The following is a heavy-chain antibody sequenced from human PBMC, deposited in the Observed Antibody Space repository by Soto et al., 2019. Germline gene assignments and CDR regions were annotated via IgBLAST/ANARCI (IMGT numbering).Heavy chain of an antibody. V-gene: IGHV3-30*18. CDR1: GFTFSSYG. D-gene: IGHD6-13*01. CDR2: ISYDGSNK. J-gene: IGHJ6*03. Sequence: GGSLRLSCAASGFTFSSYGMHCVRQAPGKGLEWVAVISYDGSNKYYADSVKGRFTISRDNSKNTLYLQMHSLRADDTAVYYWAKDPRYSSSWSPRVGDYYYYMDVWGKGTTVTVS. CDR3: AKDPRYSSSWSPRVGDYYYYMDV.